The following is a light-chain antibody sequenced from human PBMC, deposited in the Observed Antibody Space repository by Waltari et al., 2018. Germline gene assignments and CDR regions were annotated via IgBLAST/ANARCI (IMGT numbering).Light chain of an antibody. CDR2: GAS. J-gene: IGKJ2*01. CDR3: QQYDNWYT. V-gene: IGKV3-15*01. Sequence: EIVMTQSPATLSVSPGERATLSCRASQRVSNKLAWYQQKPGQAPRLLIYGASTRAAGITDRFSGSGSGTEFTLTISGLQSEDFAVYYCQQYDNWYTFGQGTKLEIK. CDR1: QRVSNK.